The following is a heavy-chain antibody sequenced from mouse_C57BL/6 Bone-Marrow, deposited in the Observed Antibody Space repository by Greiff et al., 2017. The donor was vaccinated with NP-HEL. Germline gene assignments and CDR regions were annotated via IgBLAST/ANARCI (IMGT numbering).Heavy chain of an antibody. D-gene: IGHD2-5*01. CDR3: ARGSFGYSNFFAY. Sequence: LEESGAELARPGASVKMSCKASGYTFTSYTMHWVKQRPGQGLEWIGYINPSSGYTKYNQKFKDKATLTADKSSSTAYMQLSSLTSEDSAVYYCARGSFGYSNFFAYWGQGTLVTVSA. J-gene: IGHJ3*01. CDR2: INPSSGYT. CDR1: GYTFTSYT. V-gene: IGHV1-4*01.